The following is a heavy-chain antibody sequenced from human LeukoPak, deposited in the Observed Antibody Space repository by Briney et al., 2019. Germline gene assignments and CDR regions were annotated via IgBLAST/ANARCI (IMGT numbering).Heavy chain of an antibody. V-gene: IGHV3-33*01. CDR1: GLTFSNYG. CDR3: ARGSLGTIAVAGTLDY. J-gene: IGHJ4*02. D-gene: IGHD6-19*01. Sequence: GGSLRLSCAASGLTFSNYGMHWVRQAPGKGLEWVAVIWYDGSNKYYADSMKGRFTISRDNSKNTLYLLMNSLRAEDTAVYYCARGSLGTIAVAGTLDYWGQGILVTVSS. CDR2: IWYDGSNK.